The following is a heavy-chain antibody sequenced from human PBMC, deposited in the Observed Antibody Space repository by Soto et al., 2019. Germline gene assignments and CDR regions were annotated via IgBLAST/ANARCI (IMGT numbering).Heavy chain of an antibody. Sequence: PGESLKISCKSSGYSFPTYWIGWVRQMPGKGLEWMGVIFPGDSDTRYSPSFQGQVTISADKSMSTAYLQWSSLKTSDTAMYFCARSPFGCGSYKDHWGQGTLVTVSS. V-gene: IGHV5-51*01. D-gene: IGHD3-10*01. CDR1: GYSFPTYW. CDR3: ARSPFGCGSYKDH. CDR2: IFPGDSDT. J-gene: IGHJ4*02.